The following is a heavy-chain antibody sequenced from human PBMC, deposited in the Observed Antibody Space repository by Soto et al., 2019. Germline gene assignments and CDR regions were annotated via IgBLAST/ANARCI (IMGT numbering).Heavy chain of an antibody. V-gene: IGHV4-34*01. CDR2: INHSGST. D-gene: IGHD3-10*01. Sequence: QVQLQQWGAGLLKPSETLSLTCAVYGGSFSGYYWSWIRQPPGKGLEWIGEINHSGSTNYNPSLRSRVTISVDTSKNQFSLKLSSVTAADTAVYYCARTRVPRLFDYWGQGTLVTVSS. CDR3: ARTRVPRLFDY. CDR1: GGSFSGYY. J-gene: IGHJ4*02.